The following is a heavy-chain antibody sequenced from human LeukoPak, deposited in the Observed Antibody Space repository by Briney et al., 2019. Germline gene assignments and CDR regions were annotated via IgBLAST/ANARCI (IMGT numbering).Heavy chain of an antibody. J-gene: IGHJ6*02. CDR1: GFTFDDYA. V-gene: IGHV3-9*01. CDR3: AKDSGHLYGSGSIYYYYGMDV. Sequence: GGSLRLSCAASGFTFDDYAMHWVRQAPGKGLEGVSGISWNSGNIGYADSVKGRFTISRDNAKNSLYLQMNSLRPEDTALYYCAKDSGHLYGSGSIYYYYGMDVWGQGTTVTVSS. CDR2: ISWNSGNI. D-gene: IGHD3-10*01.